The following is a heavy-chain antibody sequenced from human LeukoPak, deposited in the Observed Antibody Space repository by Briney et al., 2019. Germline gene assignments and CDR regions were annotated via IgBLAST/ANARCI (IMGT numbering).Heavy chain of an antibody. Sequence: GGSLRLSCAASGFTFSSYAMSWVRQAPGKGLEWVSAISGSGGSTYYADSVKGRFTISRDNSKNTLYLQMNSLRAEDTAVYYCAKVISGSSYGDDAFDIWGQGTMVTVSS. D-gene: IGHD6-13*01. CDR2: ISGSGGST. J-gene: IGHJ3*02. CDR3: AKVISGSSYGDDAFDI. CDR1: GFTFSSYA. V-gene: IGHV3-23*01.